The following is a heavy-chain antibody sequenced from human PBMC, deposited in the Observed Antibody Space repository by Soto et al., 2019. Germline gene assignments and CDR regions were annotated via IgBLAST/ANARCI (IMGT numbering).Heavy chain of an antibody. CDR2: IYHSGST. V-gene: IGHV4-30-2*01. CDR1: GGSISSGGYS. Sequence: QLQLQESGSGLVKPSQTLSLTCAVSGGSISSGGYSWRWIRQPPGKGLEWIGYIYHSGSTYYNPSLKSPVTIAVDRSKNQFSLNLSSVTAADTAVYYCAIARKPNNWFDPWGQGTLVTVSS. CDR3: AIARKPNNWFDP. J-gene: IGHJ5*02.